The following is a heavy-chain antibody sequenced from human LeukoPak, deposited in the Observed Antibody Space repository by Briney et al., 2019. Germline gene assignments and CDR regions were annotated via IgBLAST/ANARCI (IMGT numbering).Heavy chain of an antibody. CDR3: TTHEHIVVVTAIAFDY. CDR1: GFTFSNAW. D-gene: IGHD2-21*02. Sequence: GGSLRLSCAASGFTFSNAWMSWVRQAPGKGREWVGRIKSKTDGGTTDYAAPVKGRFTISRDDSKNTLYLQMNSLKTEDTAVYYCTTHEHIVVVTAIAFDYWGQGTLVTVSS. CDR2: IKSKTDGGTT. V-gene: IGHV3-15*01. J-gene: IGHJ4*02.